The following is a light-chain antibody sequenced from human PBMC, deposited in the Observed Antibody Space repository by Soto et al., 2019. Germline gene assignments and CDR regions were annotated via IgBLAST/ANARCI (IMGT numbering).Light chain of an antibody. CDR2: EGT. CDR1: SSDVGSYSL. CDR3: CSYASSSASVL. J-gene: IGLJ3*02. Sequence: QSALTQPVSVSGSPGQSITISCTGTSSDVGSYSLVSWYQQHPGKAPKLIIYEGTKRPSGISERFSGSQSGNTASLTISGLEVEDETDYYCCSYASSSASVLFGGGTKLTGL. V-gene: IGLV2-23*01.